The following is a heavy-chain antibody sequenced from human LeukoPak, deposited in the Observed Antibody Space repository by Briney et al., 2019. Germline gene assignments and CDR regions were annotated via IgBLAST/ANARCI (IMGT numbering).Heavy chain of an antibody. V-gene: IGHV3-21*01. CDR1: GFTFSSYR. D-gene: IGHD6-13*01. Sequence: GGSLRLSCAGSGFTFSSYRMNWVRQAPGKGLEWVSSIRSSSSYIYYADSVKGRFTISRDNAKNSLYLQMNSLRAEDTAVYYCVRAAAGNWFDPWGQGTLATVSS. CDR3: VRAAAGNWFDP. CDR2: IRSSSSYI. J-gene: IGHJ5*02.